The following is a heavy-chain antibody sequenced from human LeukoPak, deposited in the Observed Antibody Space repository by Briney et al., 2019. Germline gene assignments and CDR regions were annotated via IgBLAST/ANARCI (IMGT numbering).Heavy chain of an antibody. Sequence: GGSLRLSCAASGFTFSSYGMHWVRQAPGKGLEWVAVISYDGSNKYYADSVKGRFTISRDNSKNTLYLQMNSLRAEDTAVYYCAKGDHEYQLLWSSIGEYYYGMDVWGQGTTVTVSS. J-gene: IGHJ6*02. V-gene: IGHV3-30*18. CDR2: ISYDGSNK. CDR1: GFTFSSYG. CDR3: AKGDHEYQLLWSSIGEYYYGMDV. D-gene: IGHD2-2*01.